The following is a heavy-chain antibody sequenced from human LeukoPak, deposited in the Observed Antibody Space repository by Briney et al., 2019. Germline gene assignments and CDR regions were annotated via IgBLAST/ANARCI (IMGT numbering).Heavy chain of an antibody. CDR3: AKVPTYGSGSYDY. D-gene: IGHD3-10*01. CDR1: EFTVSSNY. V-gene: IGHV3-23*01. Sequence: PGGSLRLSCAASEFTVSSNYMSWVRQAPGKGLEWVSAISGSGGSTYYADSVKGRFTISRDNSKNTLYLQMNSLRAEDTAVYYCAKVPTYGSGSYDYWGQGTLVTVSS. CDR2: ISGSGGST. J-gene: IGHJ4*02.